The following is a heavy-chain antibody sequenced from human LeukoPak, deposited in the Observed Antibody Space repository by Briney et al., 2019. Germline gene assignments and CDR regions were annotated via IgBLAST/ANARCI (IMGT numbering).Heavy chain of an antibody. CDR3: ARDRGSTGYYYLDS. Sequence: SETLSLTCSVSGGPVTEYYWSWIQQPAGKGLEWIGYTYHTGSTNYSPSLKSRVTMSVDASRNQFSLKLVSVTAADTAVYYCARDRGSTGYYYLDSWGQGILVTVSS. D-gene: IGHD1-26*01. J-gene: IGHJ4*02. CDR1: GGPVTEYY. CDR2: TYHTGST. V-gene: IGHV4-59*02.